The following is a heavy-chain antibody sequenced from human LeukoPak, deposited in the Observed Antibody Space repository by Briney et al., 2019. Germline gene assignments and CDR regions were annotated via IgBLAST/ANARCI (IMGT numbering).Heavy chain of an antibody. Sequence: TGRSLRLSCTASGFTFGDYAVSWVRQAPGKGLEWVGFIRSKAYGGTTEYAASVNGRFTISRDDSKSIAYLQLNSLKTEDTAVYYCARFVPYFDYWGQGTLVTVSS. D-gene: IGHD3-10*01. V-gene: IGHV3-49*04. CDR3: ARFVPYFDY. J-gene: IGHJ4*02. CDR2: IRSKAYGGTT. CDR1: GFTFGDYA.